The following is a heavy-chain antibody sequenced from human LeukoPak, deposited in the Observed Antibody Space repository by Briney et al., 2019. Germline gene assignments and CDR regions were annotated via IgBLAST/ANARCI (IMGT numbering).Heavy chain of an antibody. CDR3: AREPAYYYGSGSYRNWFDP. J-gene: IGHJ5*02. D-gene: IGHD3-10*01. CDR2: INPNSGGT. V-gene: IGHV1-2*02. Sequence: GASVKVSCKASGYTFTGYYMHWVRQAPGQGLEWMGWINPNSGGTNYAQKFQGRVTMTRDTSISTAYMELSRLRSDDTAVYYCAREPAYYYGSGSYRNWFDPWGQGTLVTVSS. CDR1: GYTFTGYY.